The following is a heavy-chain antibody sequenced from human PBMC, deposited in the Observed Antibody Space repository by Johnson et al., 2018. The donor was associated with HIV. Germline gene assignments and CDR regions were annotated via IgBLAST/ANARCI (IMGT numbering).Heavy chain of an antibody. J-gene: IGHJ3*02. D-gene: IGHD4-17*01. CDR1: GFTFSSYG. V-gene: IGHV3-33*08. CDR3: ARGGLGDYVVAFDI. Sequence: QVQLVESGGGVVQPGRSLRLSCAASGFTFSSYGMPWVRQAPGKGLEWVAVMWYDGSHKYYADSVKGRFTISRDNSKNTLYLQMNSLRAEDTAVYYCARGGLGDYVVAFDIWGQGTMVTVSS. CDR2: MWYDGSHK.